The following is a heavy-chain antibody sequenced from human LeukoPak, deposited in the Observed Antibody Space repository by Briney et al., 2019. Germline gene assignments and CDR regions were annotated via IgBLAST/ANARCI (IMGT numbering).Heavy chain of an antibody. CDR1: GGSVTSGGFY. Sequence: PLETLSLTCSVSGGSVTSGGFYWGRLRQPPGKGPEWIATIYYTGSTYYNPSLNSRVTVSIDTSKNQFSLRLTSVTATDTAVYHCARHSGSGSLSRPFDPWGQGTLVTVSS. CDR3: ARHSGSGSLSRPFDP. J-gene: IGHJ5*02. D-gene: IGHD3-10*01. V-gene: IGHV4-39*01. CDR2: IYYTGST.